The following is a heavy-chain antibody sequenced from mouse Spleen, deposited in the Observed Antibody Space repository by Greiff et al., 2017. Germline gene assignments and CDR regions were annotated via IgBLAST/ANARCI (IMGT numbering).Heavy chain of an antibody. CDR1: GYAFSSYW. CDR2: IYPGDGDT. CDR3: AREVRGDFDY. D-gene: IGHD2-14*01. Sequence: VQLQQSGAELVRPGSSVKISCKASGYAFSSYWMNWVKQRPGQGLEWIGQIYPGDGDTNYNGKFKGKATLTADKSSSTAYMQLSSLTSEDSAVYFCAREVRGDFDYWGQGTTLTVSS. V-gene: IGHV1-80*01. J-gene: IGHJ2*01.